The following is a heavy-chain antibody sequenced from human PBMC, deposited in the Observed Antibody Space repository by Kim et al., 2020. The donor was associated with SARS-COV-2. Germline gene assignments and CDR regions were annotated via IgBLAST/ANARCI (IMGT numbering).Heavy chain of an antibody. Sequence: ASVKVSCKASGYTFITYGISWVRQAPGQGLEWIGWISNGNTNYVQKFQGRVTMTTDTSTSIAYMELRSLRSDDTAVYFCARGSAVYPSYAFDIWGQETMVTVSS. CDR3: ARGSAVYPSYAFDI. CDR1: GYTFITYG. J-gene: IGHJ3*02. CDR2: ISNGNT. D-gene: IGHD6-19*01. V-gene: IGHV1-18*01.